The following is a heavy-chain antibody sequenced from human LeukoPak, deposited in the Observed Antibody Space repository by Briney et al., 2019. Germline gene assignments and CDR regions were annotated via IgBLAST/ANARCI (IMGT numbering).Heavy chain of an antibody. Sequence: GGFLRLSCAASGAASGFIFSNYAMNWVRQAPGKGLEWVSAISGSGGSTYYADSVKGRFTISRDNSKNTLYLQMNSLRAEDTAVYYCAKSTYGSSWDFDYWGQGTLVTVSS. J-gene: IGHJ4*02. CDR3: AKSTYGSSWDFDY. CDR1: GFIFSNYA. V-gene: IGHV3-23*01. CDR2: ISGSGGST. D-gene: IGHD6-13*01.